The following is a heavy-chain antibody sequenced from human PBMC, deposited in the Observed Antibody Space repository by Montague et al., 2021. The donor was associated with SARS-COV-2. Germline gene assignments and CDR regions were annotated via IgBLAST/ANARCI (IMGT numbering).Heavy chain of an antibody. V-gene: IGHV3-7*01. CDR1: GFTLTNYY. J-gene: IGHJ6*02. D-gene: IGHD1-26*01. Sequence: SLRLSCAASGFTLTNYYMSWVRQAPGEGLEWVANIRQDGEERNYXXSLRGRFTISRDNARNSLYLQMNSLRGDDTAVYYCARGSPGIGMDVWGQGTTVTVSS. CDR3: ARGSPGIGMDV. CDR2: IRQDGEER.